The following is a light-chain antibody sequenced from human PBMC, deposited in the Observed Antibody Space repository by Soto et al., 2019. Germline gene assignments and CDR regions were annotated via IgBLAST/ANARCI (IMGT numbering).Light chain of an antibody. CDR2: GNI. CDR3: QSYDSSLTVV. CDR1: SSNIGAGYD. Sequence: QSELTQPPSVSGAPGQRVTISCTGSSSNIGAGYDVHWYQQVPGTAPKLLIYGNINRPSGVPDRFSGSKSGTSASLAITGLQADDEADYYCQSYDSSLTVVFGGGTKLTVL. V-gene: IGLV1-40*01. J-gene: IGLJ2*01.